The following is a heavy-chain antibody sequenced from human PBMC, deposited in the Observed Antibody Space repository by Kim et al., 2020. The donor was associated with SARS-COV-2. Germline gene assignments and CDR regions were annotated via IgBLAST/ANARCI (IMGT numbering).Heavy chain of an antibody. Sequence: GGSLRLSCAASGFRVNNFAINWVRQAPGKGLEWVSAISGSGDSIYYADSVKGRFTSSRDKSKNMAYLQMNSLTVEDKALYYCAKRGPYGNGAFDFWGHGTRVTVPS. CDR3: AKRGPYGNGAFDF. J-gene: IGHJ3*01. D-gene: IGHD4-4*01. CDR1: GFRVNNFA. V-gene: IGHV3-23*01. CDR2: ISGSGDSI.